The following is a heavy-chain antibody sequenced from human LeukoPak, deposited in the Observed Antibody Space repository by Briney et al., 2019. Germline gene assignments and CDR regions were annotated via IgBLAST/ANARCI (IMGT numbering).Heavy chain of an antibody. J-gene: IGHJ4*02. CDR3: ARDGGGLVGVTRFDY. CDR2: ISDTSSTI. V-gene: IGHV3-48*01. CDR1: GFTFTTFP. D-gene: IGHD1-26*01. Sequence: GGSLRLSCAASGFTFTTFPMNWVRQAPGKGLEWVSYISDTSSTIYYADSVKGRFTISRDNAKNSLYLQMNSLRGEDTAVYYCARDGGGLVGVTRFDYWGQGTLVTVSS.